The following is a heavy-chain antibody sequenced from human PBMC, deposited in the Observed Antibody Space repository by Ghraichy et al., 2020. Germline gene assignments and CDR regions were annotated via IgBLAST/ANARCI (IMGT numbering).Heavy chain of an antibody. CDR1: GFTFSSCG. J-gene: IGHJ4*02. V-gene: IGHV3-30*18. CDR2: STYGAGKE. CDR3: AKEAISGDYRTADH. Sequence: GGSLRLSCVASGFTFSSCGMHWVRQAPGKRLEWLAVSTYGAGKEHYADSVKGRFTISRDYSENTLYLQMDSLTADDTAVYYCAKEAISGDYRTADHWGQGTQVTVSS. D-gene: IGHD3-22*01.